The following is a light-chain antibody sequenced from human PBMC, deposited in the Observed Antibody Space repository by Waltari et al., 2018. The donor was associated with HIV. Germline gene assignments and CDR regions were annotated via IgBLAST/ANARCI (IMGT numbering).Light chain of an antibody. Sequence: DIQMTQSSSSLSATVGDRVTITCRASQNINTYLNGFQQRPGKAPQLLIYAASGLQGGVPSRFSGSGSGTDFTLTISNLQPDDFATYYCQQTYNTPLTFGGGTQVEIK. CDR1: QNINTY. CDR3: QQTYNTPLT. J-gene: IGKJ4*01. V-gene: IGKV1-39*01. CDR2: AAS.